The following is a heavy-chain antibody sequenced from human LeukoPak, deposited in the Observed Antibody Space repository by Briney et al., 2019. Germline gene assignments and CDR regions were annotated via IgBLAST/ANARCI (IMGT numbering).Heavy chain of an antibody. Sequence: SVKVSCKASGYTFTSYYMHWVRQAPGQGLEWMGRIIPIFGTANYAQKFQGRVTITTDESTSTAYMELSSLRSEDTAVYYCARDYYDSSGYYYAHDYWGQGTLVTVSS. CDR3: ARDYYDSSGYYYAHDY. J-gene: IGHJ4*02. CDR2: IIPIFGTA. D-gene: IGHD3-22*01. V-gene: IGHV1-69*05. CDR1: GYTFTSYY.